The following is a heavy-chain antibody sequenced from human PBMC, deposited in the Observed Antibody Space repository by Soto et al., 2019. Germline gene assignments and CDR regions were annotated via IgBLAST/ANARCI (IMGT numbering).Heavy chain of an antibody. Sequence: QVQLQESGPELVKPSQTLSLTCSVSGGSITTNGHYWTWIRQHPGQGLEWIAYIYYTGNSYLNPSLKSRLSISVDTSKNQFSLELRSVTAADTDVYYCAREPWWFDSWGQGTLVTVSS. V-gene: IGHV4-31*03. CDR3: AREPWWFDS. CDR1: GGSITTNGHY. J-gene: IGHJ5*01. CDR2: IYYTGNS.